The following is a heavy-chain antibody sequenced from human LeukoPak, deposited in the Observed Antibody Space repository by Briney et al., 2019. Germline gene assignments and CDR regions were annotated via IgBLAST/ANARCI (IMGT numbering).Heavy chain of an antibody. Sequence: ASVKVSFKASGYTFTSYAMHWVRQAPGQRLEWMGWINAGNGNTKYSQKFQGRVTITRDTSASTAYMELSSLRSEDTAVYYCAREEAVAGHDYWGQGTLVTVSS. CDR2: INAGNGNT. D-gene: IGHD6-19*01. CDR1: GYTFTSYA. CDR3: AREEAVAGHDY. J-gene: IGHJ4*02. V-gene: IGHV1-3*01.